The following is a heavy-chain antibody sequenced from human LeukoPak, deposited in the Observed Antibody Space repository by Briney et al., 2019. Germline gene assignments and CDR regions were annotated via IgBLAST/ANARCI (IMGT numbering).Heavy chain of an antibody. J-gene: IGHJ4*02. V-gene: IGHV4-39*01. CDR1: GGSISSSSYY. Sequence: SETLSLTCTVSGGSISSSSYYWGWIRQPPGKGLEWIGSIYYSGCTYYNPSLKSRVTISVDTSKNQFSLKLSSVTAADTAVYYCASLVYDFWSGYLGHYFDYWGQGTLVTVSS. CDR2: IYYSGCT. D-gene: IGHD3-3*01. CDR3: ASLVYDFWSGYLGHYFDY.